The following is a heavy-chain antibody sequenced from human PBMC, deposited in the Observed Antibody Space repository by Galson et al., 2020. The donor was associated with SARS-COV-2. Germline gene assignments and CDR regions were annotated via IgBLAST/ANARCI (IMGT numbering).Heavy chain of an antibody. D-gene: IGHD2-2*01. CDR3: ARAYQPLLYGADY. CDR2: INWNGGST. Sequence: GESLKISCAASGFTFDDYGMSWVRQAPGKGLEWVSGINWNGGSTGYADSVKGRFTISRDNAKNSLYLQMNSLRAEDTALYYCARAYQPLLYGADYWGQGTLVTVSS. CDR1: GFTFDDYG. J-gene: IGHJ4*02. V-gene: IGHV3-20*04.